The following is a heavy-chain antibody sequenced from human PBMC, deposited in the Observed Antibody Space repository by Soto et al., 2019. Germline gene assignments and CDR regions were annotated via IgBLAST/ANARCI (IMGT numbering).Heavy chain of an antibody. CDR3: AREREGQLPLYYYGMDV. D-gene: IGHD2-2*01. V-gene: IGHV3-33*01. J-gene: IGHJ6*02. CDR2: IWYDGSNK. Sequence: QVPLVESGGGVVQPGRSLRLSCAASGFTFSSYGMHWVRQAPGKGLEWVAVIWYDGSNKYYADSVKGRFTISRDNSKNTLYLQMNSLRAEDTAVYYCAREREGQLPLYYYGMDVWGQGTTVTVSS. CDR1: GFTFSSYG.